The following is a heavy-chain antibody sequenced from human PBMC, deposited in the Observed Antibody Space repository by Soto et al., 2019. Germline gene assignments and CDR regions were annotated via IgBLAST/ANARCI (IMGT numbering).Heavy chain of an antibody. J-gene: IGHJ4*02. D-gene: IGHD3-16*01. CDR2: INHSGST. CDR3: ASVWGSYAYYFDY. CDR1: GGSFSGYY. V-gene: IGHV4-34*01. Sequence: QVPLQQWGAGLLKPSETLSLTCAVYGGSFSGYYWSWIRQPPGKGLEWIGEINHSGSTNYNPSLKSRVTISVDTSKNQFSLKLSSVTAADTAVYYCASVWGSYAYYFDYWGQGTLVTVSS.